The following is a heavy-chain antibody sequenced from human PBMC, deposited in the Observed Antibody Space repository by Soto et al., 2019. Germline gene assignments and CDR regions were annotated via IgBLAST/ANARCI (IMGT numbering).Heavy chain of an antibody. J-gene: IGHJ4*02. CDR2: ISSSGNTI. V-gene: IGHV3-48*01. CDR3: ARDRAGGVTVATIFDY. Sequence: GGSLRLSCAASGFSFSTYGMNWVRQAPGKGLEWISYISSSGNTIYYGDSVKGRFTISRDNAKNSLYLQMNSLRVEDTAVYYCARDRAGGVTVATIFDYWGQGTLVTVSS. D-gene: IGHD5-12*01. CDR1: GFSFSTYG.